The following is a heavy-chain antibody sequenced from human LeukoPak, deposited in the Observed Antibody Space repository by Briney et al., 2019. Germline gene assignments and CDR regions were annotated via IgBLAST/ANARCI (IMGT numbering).Heavy chain of an antibody. CDR2: IIPIFGTA. D-gene: IGHD4-17*01. CDR1: GGTFSSYA. CDR3: ASWQMTTVTTLAFDI. V-gene: IGHV1-69*06. J-gene: IGHJ3*02. Sequence: SVKVSCNASGGTFSSYAISWVRQAPGQGLEWMGGIIPIFGTANYAQKFQGRVTITADKSTSTAYMELSSLRSEDTAVYYCASWQMTTVTTLAFDIWGQGTMVTVSS.